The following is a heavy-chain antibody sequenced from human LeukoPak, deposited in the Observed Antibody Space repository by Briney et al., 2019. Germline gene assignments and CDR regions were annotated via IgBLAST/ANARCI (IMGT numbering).Heavy chain of an antibody. Sequence: SVKVSCKASGYTFTGYYMHWVRQAPGQGLEWMGGIIPIFVTANYAQKFQGRVTITADESTSTAYMELSSLRSEDTAVYYCARLEITTVTTSDYWGQGTLVTVSS. CDR3: ARLEITTVTTSDY. J-gene: IGHJ4*02. CDR1: GYTFTGYY. V-gene: IGHV1-69*13. CDR2: IIPIFVTA. D-gene: IGHD4-17*01.